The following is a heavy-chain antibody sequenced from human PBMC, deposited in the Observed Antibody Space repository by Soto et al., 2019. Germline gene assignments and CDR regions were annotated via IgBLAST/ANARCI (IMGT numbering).Heavy chain of an antibody. V-gene: IGHV4-31*03. D-gene: IGHD5-12*01. CDR2: IYYSGST. CDR1: GGSISSGGYY. J-gene: IGHJ6*03. Sequence: SETLSLTCTVSGGSISSGGYYWSWIRQHPGKGLEWIGYIYYSGSTYYNPSLKSRVTISVDTSKNQFSLKLSSVTAADTAVYYCAREVGDSGYASYMDVWGKGTTVTVSS. CDR3: AREVGDSGYASYMDV.